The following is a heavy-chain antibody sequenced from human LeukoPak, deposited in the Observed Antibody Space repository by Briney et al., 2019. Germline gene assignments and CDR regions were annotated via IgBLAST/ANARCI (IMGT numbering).Heavy chain of an antibody. D-gene: IGHD1-26*01. V-gene: IGHV4-59*08. Sequence: SETLSLTCTVSGGSIGSYFWSWIRQPPGKGLEWIGYNSGSTNYNPSLKSRVTISVEKSKNQLSLKLSSVTAVDTAMYFCARGRGYGGNYLRAFDIWGQGTMVTVSS. CDR3: ARGRGYGGNYLRAFDI. J-gene: IGHJ3*02. CDR2: NSGST. CDR1: GGSIGSYF.